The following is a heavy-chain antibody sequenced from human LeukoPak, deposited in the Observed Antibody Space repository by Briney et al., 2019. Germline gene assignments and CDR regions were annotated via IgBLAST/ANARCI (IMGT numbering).Heavy chain of an antibody. CDR2: IYYSGST. V-gene: IGHV4-31*03. CDR3: ARGRTSGSYIH. CDR1: GGSISSGGYY. J-gene: IGHJ4*02. Sequence: SETLSLTCTVSGGSISSGGYYWSWIRQHPGKGLEWIEYIYYSGSTYYNPSLKSRVTISVDTSKNQFSLKLSSVTAADTAVYYCARGRTSGSYIHWGQGTLVTVSS. D-gene: IGHD3-10*01.